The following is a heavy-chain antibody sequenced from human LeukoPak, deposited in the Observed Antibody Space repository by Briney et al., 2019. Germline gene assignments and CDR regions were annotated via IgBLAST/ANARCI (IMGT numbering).Heavy chain of an antibody. CDR2: INHSGST. J-gene: IGHJ4*02. CDR1: GGSFSGYY. V-gene: IGHV4-34*01. CDR3: ARGRIAVAGTPLIG. D-gene: IGHD6-19*01. Sequence: SETLSLTCAVYGGSFSGYYWSWIRQPPGKGLEWIGEINHSGSTNYNPSLKSRATISVDTSKNQFSLKLSSVTAADTAVYYCARGRIAVAGTPLIGWGQGTLVTVSS.